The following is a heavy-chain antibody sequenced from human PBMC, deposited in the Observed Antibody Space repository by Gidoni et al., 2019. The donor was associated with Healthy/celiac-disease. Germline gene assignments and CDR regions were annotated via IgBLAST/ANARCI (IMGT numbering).Heavy chain of an antibody. D-gene: IGHD4-17*01. J-gene: IGHJ6*02. CDR3: AGAPDGGAPTWSYYYGMDV. V-gene: IGHV3-53*02. CDR1: GFTVSSNY. Sequence: EVQLVETGGGLIQPGGSLRLSCAASGFTVSSNYMSWVRQAPGKGLEWVSVIYSGGSTYYADSVKGRFTISRDNSKNTLYLQMNSLRAEDTAVYYCAGAPDGGAPTWSYYYGMDVWGQGTTVTVSS. CDR2: IYSGGST.